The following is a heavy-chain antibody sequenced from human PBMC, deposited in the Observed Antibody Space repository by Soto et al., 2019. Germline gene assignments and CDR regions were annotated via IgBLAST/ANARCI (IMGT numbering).Heavy chain of an antibody. V-gene: IGHV4-59*01. CDR1: GGSISSYY. CDR2: IYYSGST. D-gene: IGHD2-15*01. J-gene: IGHJ4*02. CDR3: ARAWGRVFDY. Sequence: SETLSLTCTVSGGSISSYYWSWIRQPPGKGLEWIGYIYYSGSTNYNPSLNIRVTISVDTSKNQFSLKLSSVTAADTAVYYCARAWGRVFDYWGQGTLVTVSS.